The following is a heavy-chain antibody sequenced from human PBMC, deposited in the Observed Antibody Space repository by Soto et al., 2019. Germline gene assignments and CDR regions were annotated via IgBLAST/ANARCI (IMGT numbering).Heavy chain of an antibody. CDR3: SRDSHTRMVTNWFDP. D-gene: IGHD5-18*01. J-gene: IGHJ5*02. Sequence: GGSLTRSCAASGFTFSSYWMSWVRQAPGKGQEWLANIKDDVSESYYVDSEKGRFPIFRDNAKNSLYLQMNSRRAEDTAVYYCSRDSHTRMVTNWFDPWGQGNRVTVSS. CDR1: GFTFSSYW. V-gene: IGHV3-7*03. CDR2: IKDDVSES.